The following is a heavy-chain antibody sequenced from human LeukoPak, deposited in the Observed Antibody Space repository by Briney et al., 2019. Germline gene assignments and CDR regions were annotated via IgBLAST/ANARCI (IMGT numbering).Heavy chain of an antibody. Sequence: GGSLRLSCAASGFTFSSYAMSWVRQAPGKGLEWVSAISGSGGSTYYADSVKGRFTISRDNSKNTLYLQMNSLRAEDTAVYYCAKDNSRPRPIVGTYYMDVWGKGTTVTVSS. J-gene: IGHJ6*03. CDR2: ISGSGGST. CDR1: GFTFSSYA. D-gene: IGHD2-21*01. CDR3: AKDNSRPRPIVGTYYMDV. V-gene: IGHV3-23*01.